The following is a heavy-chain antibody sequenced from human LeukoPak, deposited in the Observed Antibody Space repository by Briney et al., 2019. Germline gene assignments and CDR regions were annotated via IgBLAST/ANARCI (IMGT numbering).Heavy chain of an antibody. CDR2: IRGNGDRT. Sequence: GGSLRLSCSASGFTFTTNAMTWVRQAPGKGLEWVSTIRGNGDRTHYADSVTGRFTISRDNSKNTLYLQMNSLRGEDSAIYYCAKGQELDNGVFDSWGQGTLVTVSS. D-gene: IGHD1-1*01. CDR1: GFTFTTNA. V-gene: IGHV3-23*01. CDR3: AKGQELDNGVFDS. J-gene: IGHJ4*02.